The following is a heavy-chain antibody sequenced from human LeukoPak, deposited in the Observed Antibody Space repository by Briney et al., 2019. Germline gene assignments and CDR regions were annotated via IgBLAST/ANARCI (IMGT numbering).Heavy chain of an antibody. J-gene: IGHJ5*02. D-gene: IGHD6-13*01. Sequence: PGGSLRLSCAASGFTFSSYGMHWVRQAPGKGLEWVAFIRYDGSNKYYADSVKGRFTISRDNSKNTLYLQMNSLRAEDTAVYYCASRSSTWYDMGNWFDPWGQGTLVIVSS. CDR2: IRYDGSNK. CDR3: ASRSSTWYDMGNWFDP. CDR1: GFTFSSYG. V-gene: IGHV3-30*02.